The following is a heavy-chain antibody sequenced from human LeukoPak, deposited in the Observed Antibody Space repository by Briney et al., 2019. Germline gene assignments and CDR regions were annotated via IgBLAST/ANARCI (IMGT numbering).Heavy chain of an antibody. CDR3: ASAAGGGLNY. D-gene: IGHD2-15*01. CDR2: INSDGSIT. V-gene: IGHV3-74*01. J-gene: IGHJ4*02. CDR1: GSTFSTDW. Sequence: GGSLRFSCTASGSTFSTDWMHWVRQGPGKGLVWVSRINSDGSITSYEDSVKGRFTISRDNAKNTVYLQMNSLRAEDTAVYDGASAAGGGLNYRGQGTLVTVSS.